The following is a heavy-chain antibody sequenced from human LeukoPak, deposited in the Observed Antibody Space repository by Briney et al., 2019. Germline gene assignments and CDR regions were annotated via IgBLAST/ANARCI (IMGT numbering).Heavy chain of an antibody. J-gene: IGHJ5*02. CDR2: IYYSGST. D-gene: IGHD6-19*01. CDR1: GGSISSGGYS. Sequence: SETLSLTCAVSGGSISSGGYSWSWIRQPPGKRLEWIGYIYYSGSTYYNPSLKSRVTISVDTSKNQFSLKLSSVTAADTAVYYCARHVGAVAGTRRRDENWFDPWGQGTLVTVSS. CDR3: ARHVGAVAGTRRRDENWFDP. V-gene: IGHV4-30-2*03.